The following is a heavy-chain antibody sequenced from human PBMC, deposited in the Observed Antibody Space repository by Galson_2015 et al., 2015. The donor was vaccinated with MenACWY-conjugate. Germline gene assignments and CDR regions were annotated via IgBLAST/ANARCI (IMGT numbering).Heavy chain of an antibody. CDR3: ATAPRGDNPGELY. J-gene: IGHJ4*02. Sequence: SLRLSCAASGFTFNNYWMSWVRQAPGKGLEWVANINQGGSDKYYVDSVKGRFTISRDNSKNSLHLQMNSLRAEDTAVYYCATAPRGDNPGELYWGQGTLVTVSS. CDR1: GFTFNNYW. CDR2: INQGGSDK. V-gene: IGHV3-7*03. D-gene: IGHD5-18*01.